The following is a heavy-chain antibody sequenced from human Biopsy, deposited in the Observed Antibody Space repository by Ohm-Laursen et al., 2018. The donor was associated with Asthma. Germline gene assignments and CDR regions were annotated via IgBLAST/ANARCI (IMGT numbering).Heavy chain of an antibody. Sequence: SDTLSLTCSMYGLSSSAYYWTWIRQTPGKGLEWIGESDHRGNTNTNAILKSRVTISKAKSANEFSLKMKSVTAADTAIYYCAGGPEWSGLDIWGQGTTVTVSS. J-gene: IGHJ6*02. CDR1: GLSSSAYY. CDR3: AGGPEWSGLDI. V-gene: IGHV4-34*01. CDR2: SDHRGNT. D-gene: IGHD3-3*01.